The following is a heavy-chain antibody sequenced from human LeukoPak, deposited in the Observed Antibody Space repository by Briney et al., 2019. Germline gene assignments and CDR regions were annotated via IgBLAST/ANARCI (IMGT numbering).Heavy chain of an antibody. Sequence: PGGSLRLSCAASGFTFSSYEMNWVRQAPGKGLEWVSYISSSGSTIYYADSVKGRFTISRDNAKNSLYLQMNSLRAEDTAVYYCARRRGWTESYYFDYWGQGNLVTVSS. CDR1: GFTFSSYE. J-gene: IGHJ4*02. CDR3: ARRRGWTESYYFDY. CDR2: ISSSGSTI. D-gene: IGHD1-1*01. V-gene: IGHV3-48*03.